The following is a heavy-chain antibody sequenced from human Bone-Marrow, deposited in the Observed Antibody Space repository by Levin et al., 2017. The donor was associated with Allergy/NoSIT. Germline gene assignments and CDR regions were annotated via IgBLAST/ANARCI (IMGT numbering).Heavy chain of an antibody. D-gene: IGHD7-27*01. J-gene: IGHJ3*02. Sequence: LSLTCNVSGASVSSGSYYWSWIRQLPGKGLEWIGYVSYGGSTYYSPSFRSRVTVSADTSKNQFSLRLRSVTSADTAMYYCARDLGGDAFDIWGQGTMVTVSS. CDR3: ARDLGGDAFDI. CDR2: VSYGGST. CDR1: GASVSSGSYY. V-gene: IGHV4-31*03.